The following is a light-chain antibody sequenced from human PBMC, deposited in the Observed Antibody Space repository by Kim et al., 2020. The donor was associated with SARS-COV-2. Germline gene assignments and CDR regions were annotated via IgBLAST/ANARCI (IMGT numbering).Light chain of an antibody. J-gene: IGKJ1*01. Sequence: QLTQSPSSLSASVGDRVTMSCRASQGIYNYVAWYQHMSGKAPSLLIYAAATMQTGVPSRFSGSGSGTDFTLTISSLQPEDFATYYCQQLHSYPVTFGQGTQLDIK. V-gene: IGKV1-9*01. CDR3: QQLHSYPVT. CDR2: AAA. CDR1: QGIYNY.